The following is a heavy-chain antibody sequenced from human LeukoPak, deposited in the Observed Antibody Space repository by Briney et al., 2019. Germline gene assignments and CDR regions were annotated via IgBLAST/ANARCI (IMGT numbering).Heavy chain of an antibody. CDR3: ARPPPRGQLLSHYYYYGMDV. J-gene: IGHJ6*02. CDR2: SIPIFGTA. D-gene: IGHD2-2*01. Sequence: ASVKVSCKASGGTVTSYAISWLRQAPGQGLGWMGGSIPIFGTANYAQKFQGRVTITADESTSTAYMELSSLRSEDTAVYYCARPPPRGQLLSHYYYYGMDVWGQGTTVTVSS. CDR1: GGTVTSYA. V-gene: IGHV1-69*13.